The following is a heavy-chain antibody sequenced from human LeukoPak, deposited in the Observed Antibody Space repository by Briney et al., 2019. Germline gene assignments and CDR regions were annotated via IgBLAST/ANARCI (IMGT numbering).Heavy chain of an antibody. CDR3: ARRCMSGYCSSGGPMDDY. V-gene: IGHV5-51*01. CDR1: GYSFTRYW. J-gene: IGHJ4*02. D-gene: IGHD2-15*01. Sequence: GESLKISCKGSGYSFTRYWIGWVRQMPETGLEWMGVIYPADSDTTYNPSFQGQVTISVDRSINTAYLQWSSLKASDTAMYYCARRCMSGYCSSGGPMDDYWGQGTLVTVSP. CDR2: IYPADSDT.